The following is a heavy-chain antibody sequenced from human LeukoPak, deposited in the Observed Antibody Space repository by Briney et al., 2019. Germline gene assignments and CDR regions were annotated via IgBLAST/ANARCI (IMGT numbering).Heavy chain of an antibody. CDR2: INPSGGST. CDR3: AREPRAGVTVEHWFDP. J-gene: IGHJ5*02. V-gene: IGHV1-46*01. CDR1: GYTFTSYY. Sequence: ASVKVSCKASGYTFTSYYKHWVRQAPGQGLEWKGIINPSGGSTSYAQKFQGRVTMTRDMSTSTVYMELSSLRSEDTAVYYCAREPRAGVTVEHWFDPWGEGIVVTVSS. D-gene: IGHD3-16*02.